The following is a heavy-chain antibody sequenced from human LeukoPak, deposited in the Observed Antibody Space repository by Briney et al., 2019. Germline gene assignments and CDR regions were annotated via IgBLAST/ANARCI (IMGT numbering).Heavy chain of an antibody. Sequence: SETLSLTCTVSGGSISNKYWSWIRQPAGKGLEWIGRIYTSGSTNYNPSLKSRVTMSVDTSKNQFSLKLSSVTAADTAVYYCARDRYYDSSGDYYYYMDVWGKGTTVTISS. J-gene: IGHJ6*03. CDR1: GGSISNKY. V-gene: IGHV4-4*07. CDR3: ARDRYYDSSGDYYYYMDV. D-gene: IGHD3-22*01. CDR2: IYTSGST.